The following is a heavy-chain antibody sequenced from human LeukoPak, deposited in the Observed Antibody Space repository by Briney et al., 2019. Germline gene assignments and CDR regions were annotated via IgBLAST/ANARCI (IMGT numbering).Heavy chain of an antibody. CDR3: ARGLTPDAFDI. CDR1: GYSISSGYY. CDR2: IYHSGRT. V-gene: IGHV4-38-2*02. J-gene: IGHJ3*02. Sequence: SETLSLTCNVSGYSISSGYYWGWIRQPPAKGLEWIGSIYHSGRTHYNPSLKSRVTISGDTSKNQFSLKLSSVTAAETAVYYCARGLTPDAFDIWGQGTMVTVSS.